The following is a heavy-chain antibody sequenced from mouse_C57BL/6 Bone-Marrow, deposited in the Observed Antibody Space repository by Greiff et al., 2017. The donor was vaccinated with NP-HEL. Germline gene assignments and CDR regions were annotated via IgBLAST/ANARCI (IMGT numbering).Heavy chain of an antibody. Sequence: VQLQQPGAELVKPGASVKLSCKASGYTFTSYWMHWVKQRPGQGLEWIGMILPNSGSTNYNEKFKSKVTLTVDKSTSPAYMQLSSLTSEDTAVYYCAREPTARAFYCAMDYWGQGTSVTVSS. J-gene: IGHJ4*01. CDR3: AREPTARAFYCAMDY. CDR2: ILPNSGST. D-gene: IGHD3-1*01. V-gene: IGHV1-64*01. CDR1: GYTFTSYW.